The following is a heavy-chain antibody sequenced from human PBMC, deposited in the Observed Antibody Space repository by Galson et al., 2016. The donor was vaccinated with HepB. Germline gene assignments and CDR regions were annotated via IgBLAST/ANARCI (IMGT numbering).Heavy chain of an antibody. CDR2: ITSGGTT. V-gene: IGHV3-23*01. CDR3: AKRPYSYGWHYGMDV. Sequence: SLRLSCAASGFSFSSYAMSWVRQAPGKGLEWVSGITSGGTTYYADSVKGRFTLSRDNSKNILYLQIKSLRDEDTSVYYCAKRPYSYGWHYGMDVWGQGTTVTVSS. CDR1: GFSFSSYA. D-gene: IGHD5-18*01. J-gene: IGHJ6*02.